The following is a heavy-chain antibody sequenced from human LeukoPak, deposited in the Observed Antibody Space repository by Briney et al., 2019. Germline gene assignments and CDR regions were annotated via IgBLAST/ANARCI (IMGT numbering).Heavy chain of an antibody. Sequence: ASVKVSCKASGYTFTNYAISWVRQAPGQGLEWMGWISAYSGNTNDAQNLQDRVTMTTDTSTGTAYMHLRSLTSDDTAVYYCARHPMVTRHNDDAFDIWDQGTMVIVSS. CDR1: GYTFTNYA. CDR3: ARHPMVTRHNDDAFDI. V-gene: IGHV1-18*01. D-gene: IGHD4/OR15-4a*01. CDR2: ISAYSGNT. J-gene: IGHJ3*02.